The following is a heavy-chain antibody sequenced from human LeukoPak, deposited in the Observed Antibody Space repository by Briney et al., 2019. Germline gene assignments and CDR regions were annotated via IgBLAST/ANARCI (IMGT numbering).Heavy chain of an antibody. CDR2: IYYSGST. CDR1: GDSISIGDYR. D-gene: IGHD3-3*01. J-gene: IGHJ5*02. CDR3: ARFRSGSWFDP. Sequence: NPSETLSLTCSVSGDSISIGDYRWSWIRQSPGKGLEWIGYIYYSGSTNYNPSLKSRVTISVDTSKNQFSLKLSSVTAADTAVYYCARFRSGSWFDPWGQGTLVTVSS. V-gene: IGHV4-61*08.